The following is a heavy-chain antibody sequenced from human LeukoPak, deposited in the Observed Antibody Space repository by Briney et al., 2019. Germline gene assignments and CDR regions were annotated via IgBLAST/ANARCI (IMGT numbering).Heavy chain of an antibody. D-gene: IGHD5-24*01. Sequence: GGSLRLSCAASEFTFSSCAMSWVRQAPGKGLEWVSGISSSGDSTFYADSVKGRFTISRDNSKNTLFLQMNSLRAEDTAVYYCARTKEMATISYFDSWGQGTLVTVSS. CDR3: ARTKEMATISYFDS. J-gene: IGHJ4*02. V-gene: IGHV3-23*01. CDR2: ISSSGDST. CDR1: EFTFSSCA.